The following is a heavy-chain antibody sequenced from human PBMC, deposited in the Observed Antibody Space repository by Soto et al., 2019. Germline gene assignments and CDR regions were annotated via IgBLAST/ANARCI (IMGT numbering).Heavy chain of an antibody. CDR1: GGSISSYY. CDR2: IYYSGST. CDR3: ASTRLQLNQYNWFDP. J-gene: IGHJ5*02. V-gene: IGHV4-59*01. D-gene: IGHD4-4*01. Sequence: SETLSLTCTVSGGSISSYYWSWIRQPPGKGLEWIGYIYYSGSTNYNPSLKSRVTISVDTSKNQFSLKLSSVTAADTAVYYCASTRLQLNQYNWFDPWGQGTLVTVSS.